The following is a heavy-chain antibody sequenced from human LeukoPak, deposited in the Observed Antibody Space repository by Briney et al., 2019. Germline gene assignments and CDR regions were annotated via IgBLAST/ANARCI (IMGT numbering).Heavy chain of an antibody. D-gene: IGHD3-22*01. CDR2: IYTSGST. Sequence: SETLSLTCTGTGCSISSGSYYWSWIRQPAGKGLEWIGRIYTSGSTNYNPSLKSRVTISVDTSKNQFSLKLSSVTAADTAVYYCARRGKDYYDKGSAFDIWGQGTMVTVSS. CDR3: ARRGKDYYDKGSAFDI. V-gene: IGHV4-61*02. CDR1: GCSISSGSYY. J-gene: IGHJ3*02.